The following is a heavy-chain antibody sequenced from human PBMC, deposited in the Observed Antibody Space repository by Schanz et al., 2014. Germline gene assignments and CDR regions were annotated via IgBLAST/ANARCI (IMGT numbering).Heavy chain of an antibody. D-gene: IGHD5-18*01. CDR2: ISSGGTTI. J-gene: IGHJ5*02. CDR3: ARDVYRSGRPFDL. CDR1: GFTFSRHG. Sequence: EVQLVESGGGVVQPGGSLRLSCAASGFTFSRHGMHWVRQAPGKGLEWIAYISSGGTTIYYADSVKGRFTISRDNAKNSVYLQMNTLRAEDTAIYFCARDVYRSGRPFDLWGQGTLVTVSS. V-gene: IGHV3-48*01.